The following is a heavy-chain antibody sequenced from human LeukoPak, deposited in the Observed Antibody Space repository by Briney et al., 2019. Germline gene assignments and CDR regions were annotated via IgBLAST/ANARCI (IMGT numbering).Heavy chain of an antibody. Sequence: SETLSLTCTVSGGSISSYYWSWIRQPPGKGLEWIGYIYYSGSTNYNPSLKSRVTISVDTSKNQFSLKLSSVTAADTAVYYCASRLWFGELDYYGMDVWGKGTTVTVSS. CDR3: ASRLWFGELDYYGMDV. D-gene: IGHD3-10*01. CDR2: IYYSGST. J-gene: IGHJ6*04. CDR1: GGSISSYY. V-gene: IGHV4-59*01.